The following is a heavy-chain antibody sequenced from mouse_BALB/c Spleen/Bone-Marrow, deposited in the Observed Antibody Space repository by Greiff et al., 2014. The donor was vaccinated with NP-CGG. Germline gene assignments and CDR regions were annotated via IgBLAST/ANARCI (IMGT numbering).Heavy chain of an antibody. J-gene: IGHJ1*01. D-gene: IGHD2-4*01. V-gene: IGHV14-3*02. CDR1: GFNIKDTY. Sequence: VQLQQSGAELVKPGASVKLSCTASGFNIKDTYMHWVKQRPEQGLEWIGRIDPANGNTKYDPKFPGKATITADTSSNIAYLQLSSLTSEDTAVDYCVNYDYGWYFDVWGAGTTVTVSS. CDR2: IDPANGNT. CDR3: VNYDYGWYFDV.